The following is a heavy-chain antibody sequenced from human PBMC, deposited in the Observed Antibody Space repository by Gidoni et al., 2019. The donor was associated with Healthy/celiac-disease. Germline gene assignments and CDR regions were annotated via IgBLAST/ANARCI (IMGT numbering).Heavy chain of an antibody. CDR3: AREERIAAAGTFFDY. CDR1: GGSISSYY. J-gene: IGHJ4*02. CDR2: IYYSGST. V-gene: IGHV4-59*01. Sequence: QVQLQESGPGLVKPSETLSLTCTVSGGSISSYYCNWIRQPPGKGLEWIGYIYYSGSTNYNPSLKSRVTISVDTSKNQFSLKLSSVTAADTAVYYCAREERIAAAGTFFDYWGQGTLVTVSS. D-gene: IGHD6-13*01.